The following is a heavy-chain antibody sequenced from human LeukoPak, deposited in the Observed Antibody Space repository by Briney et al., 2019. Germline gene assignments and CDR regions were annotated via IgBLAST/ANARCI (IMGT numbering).Heavy chain of an antibody. CDR2: IYSSGFT. Sequence: SETLSLTCTVSSYSISSAYYWGWIRQPPGEGLEWIGSIYSSGFTSYKPSLKSRLTISVDTSKNQFSLKLSSVTAADTAVYYCARTRYYYNSRSYGAPYYFDYWGQGTLVTVSS. J-gene: IGHJ4*02. V-gene: IGHV4-38-2*02. D-gene: IGHD3-10*01. CDR3: ARTRYYYNSRSYGAPYYFDY. CDR1: SYSISSAYY.